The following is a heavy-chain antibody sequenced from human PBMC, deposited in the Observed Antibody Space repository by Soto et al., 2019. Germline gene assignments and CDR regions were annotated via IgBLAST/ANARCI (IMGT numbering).Heavy chain of an antibody. Sequence: QVQLVQSGAEEKKPGASVKVSCKASGYTFTSYAMHWVRQAPGQRLEWMGWINAGNGNTKYSQKFQGRVTLTRDTAASTAYMELSSLRSEDTAVYYCARIESGGADDWGQGTLGTVSS. CDR3: ARIESGGADD. J-gene: IGHJ4*02. V-gene: IGHV1-3*05. CDR1: GYTFTSYA. CDR2: INAGNGNT. D-gene: IGHD2-15*01.